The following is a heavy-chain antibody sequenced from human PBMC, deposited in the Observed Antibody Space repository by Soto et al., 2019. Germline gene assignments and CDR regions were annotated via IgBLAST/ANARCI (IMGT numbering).Heavy chain of an antibody. CDR3: AVSYYYDSTSYS. J-gene: IGHJ5*02. CDR2: IKEDGSDK. V-gene: IGHV3-7*03. CDR1: GFTVSPYW. Sequence: GGSLSLSCVHSGFTVSPYWMTWFRQAPGKGLEWVANIKEDGSDKYYVDSVKGRFTISRDNTRKSLYLQMNSLSAEDTAVYYWAVSYYYDSTSYSWGQGTLVTASS. D-gene: IGHD3-22*01.